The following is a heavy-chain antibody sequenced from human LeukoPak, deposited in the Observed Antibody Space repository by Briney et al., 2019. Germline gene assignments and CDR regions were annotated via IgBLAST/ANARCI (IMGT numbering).Heavy chain of an antibody. CDR2: IYSGGST. CDR1: GGSISSGGYY. J-gene: IGHJ4*02. V-gene: IGHV3-53*01. D-gene: IGHD6-13*01. Sequence: PSETLSLTCTVSGGSISSGGYYMSWVRQAPGKGLEWVSVIYSGGSTYYADSVKGRFTISRDNSKNTLYLQMNSLRAEDTAVYYCARLSSSWYGEFDYWGQGTLVTVSS. CDR3: ARLSSSWYGEFDY.